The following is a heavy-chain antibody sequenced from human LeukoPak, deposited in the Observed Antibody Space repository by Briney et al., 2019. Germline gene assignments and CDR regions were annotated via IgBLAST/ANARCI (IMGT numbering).Heavy chain of an antibody. CDR2: INWNGGST. V-gene: IGHV3-20*04. J-gene: IGHJ4*02. D-gene: IGHD6-19*01. Sequence: GGSLRLSCVASGFRLDDHGMSWVRQAPGKGLEWVSGINWNGGSTGYGDSVKGRFTISRDNAKNTLYLQMNSLRAEDTALYYCAGGDRNGWYFDYWGQGILVTVSS. CDR1: GFRLDDHG. CDR3: AGGDRNGWYFDY.